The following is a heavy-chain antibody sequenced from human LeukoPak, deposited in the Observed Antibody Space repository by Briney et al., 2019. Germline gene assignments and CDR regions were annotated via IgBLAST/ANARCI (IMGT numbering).Heavy chain of an antibody. D-gene: IGHD1-26*01. CDR3: ARVRGSYYYLEAFDI. V-gene: IGHV4-34*01. CDR1: GGSLSGYY. CDR2: INHSGST. J-gene: IGHJ3*02. Sequence: PSETLSLTCAVYGGSLSGYYWSWIRQPPGKGLEWIGEINHSGSTNYNPSLKSRVTISVDTSKNQFSLKLSSVTAADTAVYYCARVRGSYYYLEAFDIWGQGTMVTVSS.